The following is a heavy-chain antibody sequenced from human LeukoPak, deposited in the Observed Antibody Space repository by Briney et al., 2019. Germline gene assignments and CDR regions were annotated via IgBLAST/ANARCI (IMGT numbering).Heavy chain of an antibody. D-gene: IGHD4-23*01. V-gene: IGHV1-3*01. Sequence: GVSVKVSCKASGYTFTSYAMHWVRQAPGQRLEWMGWINAGNGNTKYSQKFQGRVTITRDTSASTAYMELSSLRSEDTAVYYCAREAFYGGNPRGSLGYWGQGTLVTVSS. CDR3: AREAFYGGNPRGSLGY. CDR1: GYTFTSYA. J-gene: IGHJ4*02. CDR2: INAGNGNT.